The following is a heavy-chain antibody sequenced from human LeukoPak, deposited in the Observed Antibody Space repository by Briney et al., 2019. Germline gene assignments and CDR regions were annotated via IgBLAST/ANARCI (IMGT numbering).Heavy chain of an antibody. J-gene: IGHJ4*02. CDR3: AGGPHQQWPPMQY. Sequence: PSETLSLTCAVYGGSVSGYHWTWIRQPPGKGLEYIGEINDSGSSIYNPSLKNRVTISVDTSKKQISVNLTSVTAADTGVYYCAGGPHQQWPPMQYWGQGSLVTVSS. D-gene: IGHD6-19*01. V-gene: IGHV4-34*01. CDR1: GGSVSGYH. CDR2: INDSGSS.